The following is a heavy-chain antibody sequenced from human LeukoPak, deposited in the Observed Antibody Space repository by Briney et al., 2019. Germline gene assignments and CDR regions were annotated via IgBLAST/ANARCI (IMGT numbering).Heavy chain of an antibody. CDR1: GFTFSSYS. V-gene: IGHV3-21*01. J-gene: IGHJ4*02. D-gene: IGHD3-16*02. Sequence: GGSLRLSCAASGFTFSSYSMNWVRQAPGKGLEWVSSISSSGSYIYYADSVKDRFTISRDNAKNSLYLQMNSLRAEDTAVYYCARDPMITFGGVIAQYYFDYWGQGTLVTVSS. CDR2: ISSSGSYI. CDR3: ARDPMITFGGVIAQYYFDY.